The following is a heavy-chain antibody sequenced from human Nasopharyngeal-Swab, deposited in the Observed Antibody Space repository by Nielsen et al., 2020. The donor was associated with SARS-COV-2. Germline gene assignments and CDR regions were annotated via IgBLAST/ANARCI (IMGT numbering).Heavy chain of an antibody. Sequence: GESLKISCAASGFTFSSYAMSWVRQAPGKGLEWVSVISVSGGSTYYADSVKGRFTISRDNSKNTLHLHMSSLRAEDTAVYYCAKDKEDLRGVGSYDYWGQGTLVTVSS. J-gene: IGHJ4*02. D-gene: IGHD3-10*01. V-gene: IGHV3-23*01. CDR3: AKDKEDLRGVGSYDY. CDR1: GFTFSSYA. CDR2: ISVSGGST.